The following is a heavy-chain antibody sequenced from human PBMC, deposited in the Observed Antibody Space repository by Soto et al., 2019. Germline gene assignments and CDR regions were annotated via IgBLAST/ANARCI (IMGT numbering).Heavy chain of an antibody. V-gene: IGHV4-59*08. CDR3: ARHGCSGANCYYLYHDAFDI. CDR1: GGTITSYF. CDR2: IYYSGST. J-gene: IGHJ3*02. D-gene: IGHD2-15*01. Sequence: SETLSLTCTVSGGTITSYFWSWIRQPPGKGLEWIGYIYYSGSTNYNPSLRSRVTISVDTSKNQFSLKLSSVTASDTAVYYCARHGCSGANCYYLYHDAFDIWGQGTMVTVSS.